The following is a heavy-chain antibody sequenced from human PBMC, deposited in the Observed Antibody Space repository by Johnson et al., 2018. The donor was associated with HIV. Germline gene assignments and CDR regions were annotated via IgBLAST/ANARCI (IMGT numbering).Heavy chain of an antibody. CDR1: GFTFNIYG. J-gene: IGHJ3*02. Sequence: QVQLVESGGGVVQPGRSLRLSCAASGFTFNIYGMHWVRQAPGKGLEWVATISYDGRNKFYADSVKGRFTISRDNSKNTLYLQMNSLRAEDTAVYYCAKDVGNYWPDAFDIWGQGTMVTVSS. V-gene: IGHV3-30*18. CDR2: ISYDGRNK. CDR3: AKDVGNYWPDAFDI. D-gene: IGHD3-22*01.